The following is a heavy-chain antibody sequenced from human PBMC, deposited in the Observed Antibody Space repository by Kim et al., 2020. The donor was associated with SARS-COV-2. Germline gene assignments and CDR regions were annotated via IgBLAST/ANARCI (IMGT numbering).Heavy chain of an antibody. CDR3: ARDMNPTVYDY. D-gene: IGHD4-4*01. J-gene: IGHJ4*02. Sequence: KYSQKFQGRVTISRDTSANTAYMELSSLTSEDTAVYYCARDMNPTVYDYWGQGTLVTVSS. V-gene: IGHV1-3*01.